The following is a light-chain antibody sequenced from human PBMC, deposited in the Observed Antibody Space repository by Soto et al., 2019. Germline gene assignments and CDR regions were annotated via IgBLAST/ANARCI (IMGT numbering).Light chain of an antibody. CDR3: QQSYSTPPST. CDR2: DAS. J-gene: IGKJ1*01. Sequence: DIQLTQSPSSLSASVGDKVTITCRASQSIRSYLNWVQQKPGKAPKLLIYDASSLQTGVPSRFTGGGSGTHFSLAMSSLQPEDFARYYCQQSYSTPPSTVGQGTKVDIK. V-gene: IGKV1-39*01. CDR1: QSIRSY.